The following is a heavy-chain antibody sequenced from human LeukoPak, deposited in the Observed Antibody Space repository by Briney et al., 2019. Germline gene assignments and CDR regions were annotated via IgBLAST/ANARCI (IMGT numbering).Heavy chain of an antibody. D-gene: IGHD1-26*01. CDR1: GFTFSSYA. V-gene: IGHV3-23*01. J-gene: IGHJ4*02. Sequence: GGSLRLSYAASGFTFSSYAMSWVRQAPGKGLEWVSAISGSGGSTYYADSVKGRFTVSRDNSKNTIFLQMNTLRADDTAVYFCATDPATVGVTTRDYWGQGTPVTVSS. CDR2: ISGSGGST. CDR3: ATDPATVGVTTRDY.